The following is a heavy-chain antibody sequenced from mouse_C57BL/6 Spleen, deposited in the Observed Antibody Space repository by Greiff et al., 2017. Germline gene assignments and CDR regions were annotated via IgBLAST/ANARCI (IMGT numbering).Heavy chain of an antibody. CDR3: AREDYYGSSPLGY. Sequence: VQLQQSGAELVKPGASVKLSCTASGFNIKDYYMHWVKQRTEQGLEWIGRIDPEDGETKYAPKFPGKATITADTSSNTAYLQLSSLTSEDTAVYYCAREDYYGSSPLGYWGQGTTLTVSS. V-gene: IGHV14-2*01. CDR1: GFNIKDYY. J-gene: IGHJ2*01. CDR2: IDPEDGET. D-gene: IGHD1-1*01.